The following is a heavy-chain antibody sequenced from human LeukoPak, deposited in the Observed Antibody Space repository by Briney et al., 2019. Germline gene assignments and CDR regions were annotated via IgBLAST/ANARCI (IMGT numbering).Heavy chain of an antibody. CDR2: IYYSGST. D-gene: IGHD3-10*01. V-gene: IGHV4-39*02. CDR1: GGSISSSNYY. CDR3: ARGGYYYGSGSYPYMDV. Sequence: SETLSLTCTVSGGSISSSNYYWGWIRQPPGKGLECIGTIYYSGSTYYNPSLKSRITISVDTSKNHFSLKMRYVTAEDTAVYYCARGGYYYGSGSYPYMDVWGKGTTVTISS. J-gene: IGHJ6*03.